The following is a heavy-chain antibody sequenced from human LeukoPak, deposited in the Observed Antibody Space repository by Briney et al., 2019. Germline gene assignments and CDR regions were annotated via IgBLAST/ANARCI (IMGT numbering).Heavy chain of an antibody. J-gene: IGHJ4*02. V-gene: IGHV3-23*01. CDR2: ISGSGVST. Sequence: GGSLRLSCAASGFTFSSYAMSWVRQAPGKGRECVSAISGSGVSTYYADSVKGRFTISRDNSKNTLYLQMNSLRAEDTAVYYCAKIVVVTAIPFFDYWGPGTLVTVSS. CDR1: GFTFSSYA. D-gene: IGHD2-21*02. CDR3: AKIVVVTAIPFFDY.